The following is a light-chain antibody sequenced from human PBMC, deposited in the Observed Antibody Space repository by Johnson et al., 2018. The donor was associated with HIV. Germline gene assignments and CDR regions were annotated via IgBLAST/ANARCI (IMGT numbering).Light chain of an antibody. CDR2: DNN. CDR1: SSNIGNNY. J-gene: IGLJ1*01. Sequence: HSVLTQPPSVSAGPGQKVTISCSGSSSNIGNNYVSWYQQLPGTAPKLLIYDNNKRPSGIPDRFSGSKSGTSATLGITGLQTGDEADYYCGTWDSSLSAGVFGTGAKVTVL. CDR3: GTWDSSLSAGV. V-gene: IGLV1-51*01.